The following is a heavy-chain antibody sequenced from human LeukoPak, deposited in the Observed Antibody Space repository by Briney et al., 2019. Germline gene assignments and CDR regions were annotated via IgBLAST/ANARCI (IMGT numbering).Heavy chain of an antibody. CDR1: GFTFSSYS. V-gene: IGHV3-48*01. CDR2: ISSSSSTI. CDR3: ARSDYGDYVIPPGY. J-gene: IGHJ4*02. D-gene: IGHD4-17*01. Sequence: GGSLRLSCAASGFTFSSYSMNWVRQAPGKGLGWVSYISSSSSTIYYADSVKGRFTISRDNAKNSLYLQMNSLRAEDTAVYYCARSDYGDYVIPPGYWGQGTLVTVSS.